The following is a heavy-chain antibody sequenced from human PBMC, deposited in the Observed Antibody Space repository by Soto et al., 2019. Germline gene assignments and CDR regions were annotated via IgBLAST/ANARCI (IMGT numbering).Heavy chain of an antibody. CDR2: IDPSDSYT. D-gene: IGHD3-22*01. CDR3: ARPSSDYYDSSGYPDAFDI. Sequence: GESLKISCKGSGYSFTSYWISWVRQMPGKGLEWMGRIDPSDSYTNYSPSFQGHVTISADKSISTAYLQWSSLKASDTAMYYCARPSSDYYDSSGYPDAFDIWGQGTMVTVSS. CDR1: GYSFTSYW. J-gene: IGHJ3*02. V-gene: IGHV5-10-1*01.